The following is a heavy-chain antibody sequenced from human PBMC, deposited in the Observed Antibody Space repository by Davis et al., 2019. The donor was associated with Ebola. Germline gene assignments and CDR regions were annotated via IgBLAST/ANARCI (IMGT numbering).Heavy chain of an antibody. CDR2: ISWDGRST. D-gene: IGHD3-22*01. CDR3: TAYDSTFRNY. V-gene: IGHV3-43D*03. Sequence: GESLKISCAASGFTFGDYAMHWVRQAPGKGLEWVSLISWDGRSTAYADSVRGRFTISRDNSKKFLYLQMNGLRAEDTALYYCTAYDSTFRNYWGKGTLVTVSS. J-gene: IGHJ4*02. CDR1: GFTFGDYA.